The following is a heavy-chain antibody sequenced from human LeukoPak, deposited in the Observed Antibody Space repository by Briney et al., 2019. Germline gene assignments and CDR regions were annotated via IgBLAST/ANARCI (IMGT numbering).Heavy chain of an antibody. D-gene: IGHD4-23*01. CDR3: ARDYGGKRVFDY. J-gene: IGHJ4*02. CDR2: MNPNSGNT. Sequence: ASVKVSCKASGYTFTSYDINWVRQATGQGLEWMGWMNPNSGNTGYAQKFQGRVTMTRNTSISTAYMELSSLRSEDTAVYYCARDYGGKRVFDYWGQGTLVTVSS. CDR1: GYTFTSYD. V-gene: IGHV1-8*01.